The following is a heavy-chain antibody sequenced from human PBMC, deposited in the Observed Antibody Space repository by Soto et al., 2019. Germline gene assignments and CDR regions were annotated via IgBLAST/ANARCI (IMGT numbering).Heavy chain of an antibody. CDR2: IKSKTDGGTT. CDR1: VFTFINAW. V-gene: IGHV3-15*01. Sequence: GWSLRLACASSVFTFINAWMSWVRQAPGKGLEWVGRIKSKTDGGTTDYAAPVKGRFTISRDDSKNTLYLQMNSLKTEDTAVYYCTTGSSGGPYYYYGMDVWGQGTTVTVSS. CDR3: TTGSSGGPYYYYGMDV. J-gene: IGHJ6*02. D-gene: IGHD3-10*01.